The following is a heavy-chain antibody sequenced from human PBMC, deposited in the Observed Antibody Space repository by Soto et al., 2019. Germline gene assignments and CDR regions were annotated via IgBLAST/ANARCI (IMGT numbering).Heavy chain of an antibody. V-gene: IGHV1-69*13. CDR3: ASGIGYCSSTSCYTGLFDY. J-gene: IGHJ4*02. CDR2: IIPIFGTA. D-gene: IGHD2-2*02. Sequence: ASVKVSCKASGGTFSSYAISWVRQAPGQGLEWMGGIIPIFGTANYAQKFQGRVTITADESTSTAYMEPSSLRSEDTAVYYCASGIGYCSSTSCYTGLFDYWGQGTLVTVSS. CDR1: GGTFSSYA.